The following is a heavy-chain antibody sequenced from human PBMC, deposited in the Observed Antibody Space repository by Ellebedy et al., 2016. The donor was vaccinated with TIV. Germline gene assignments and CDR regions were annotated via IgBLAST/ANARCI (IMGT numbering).Heavy chain of an antibody. V-gene: IGHV3-9*01. Sequence: SLKISXAASGFTFDDYAMHWVRQAPGKGLAWVSGISWRGHYIGYADSVKGRFTISRDNAKNSLYLQMNRLRADDTAFYYCARDLRITAPDYYLDYWGQGTLVTVSS. CDR2: ISWRGHYI. D-gene: IGHD6-6*01. CDR3: ARDLRITAPDYYLDY. CDR1: GFTFDDYA. J-gene: IGHJ4*02.